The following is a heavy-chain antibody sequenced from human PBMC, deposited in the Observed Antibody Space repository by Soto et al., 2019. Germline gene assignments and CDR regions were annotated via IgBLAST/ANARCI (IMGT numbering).Heavy chain of an antibody. V-gene: IGHV1-2*02. CDR2: INPKSDDT. J-gene: IGHJ4*02. CDR3: ARGGTFAYDTSGYSVY. Sequence: ASVKVSCKASGYPFSDNQIHWLRRAHRQGLEWMGRINPKSDDTNYAQKFQGRVTMTRDTSIDTAYLELTGLTSDDTAVYYCARGGTFAYDTSGYSVYWGQGTLVTSPQ. CDR1: GYPFSDNQ. D-gene: IGHD3-22*01.